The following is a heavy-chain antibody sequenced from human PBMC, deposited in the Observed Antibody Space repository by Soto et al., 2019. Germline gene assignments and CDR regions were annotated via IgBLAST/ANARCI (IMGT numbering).Heavy chain of an antibody. J-gene: IGHJ4*02. CDR3: ARDSSGYIR. CDR2: ISYDGSNK. D-gene: IGHD3-22*01. CDR1: GFTFSSYA. V-gene: IGHV3-30-3*01. Sequence: PGGSLRLSCAASGFTFSSYAMHWVRQAPGKGLEWVAVISYDGSNKYYADSVKGRFTISRDNSKNTLYLQINSLRAEDTAVYYCARDSSGYIRWGQGTLVTVSS.